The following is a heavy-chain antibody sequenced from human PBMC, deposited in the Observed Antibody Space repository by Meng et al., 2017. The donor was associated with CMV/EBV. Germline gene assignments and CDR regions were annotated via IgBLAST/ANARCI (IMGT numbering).Heavy chain of an antibody. CDR1: GYTFTYCY. J-gene: IGHJ5*02. D-gene: IGHD6-13*01. CDR2: ITPFNGNT. V-gene: IGHV1-45*02. Sequence: SVKVSCKASGYTFTYCYLHWVRQAPGQALEWMGWITPFNGNTNYAQKFQDRVTITRDRSMSTAYMELSSLRSEHTAMYYCARCGVRAAKKLARTRVDPWGQGTLVTVSS. CDR3: ARCGVRAAKKLARTRVDP.